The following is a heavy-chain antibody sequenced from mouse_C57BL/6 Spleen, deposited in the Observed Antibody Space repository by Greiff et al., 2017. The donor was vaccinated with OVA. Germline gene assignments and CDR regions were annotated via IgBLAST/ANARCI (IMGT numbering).Heavy chain of an antibody. Sequence: VKLMESGAELARPGASVKMSCKASGYTFTSYTMHWVKQRPGQGLEWIGYINPSSGYTKYNQKFKDKATLTADKSSSTAYMQLSSLTSEDSAVYYCAKYDYDGPDYWGQGTTLTVSS. CDR2: INPSSGYT. J-gene: IGHJ2*01. V-gene: IGHV1-4*01. D-gene: IGHD2-4*01. CDR3: AKYDYDGPDY. CDR1: GYTFTSYT.